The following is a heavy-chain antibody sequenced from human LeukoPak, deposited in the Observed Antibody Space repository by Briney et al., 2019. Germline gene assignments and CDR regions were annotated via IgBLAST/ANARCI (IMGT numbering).Heavy chain of an antibody. D-gene: IGHD4-17*01. Sequence: SETLSLTCTVSGGSISSYYWSWIRQPPGKGLEWIGYIYHSGITNYNPSLKSRVTISVDTSKNQFSLKLSSVTAADTAVYYCARGARDGDYNYWGQGTLVTVSS. V-gene: IGHV4-59*01. CDR3: ARGARDGDYNY. J-gene: IGHJ4*02. CDR1: GGSISSYY. CDR2: IYHSGIT.